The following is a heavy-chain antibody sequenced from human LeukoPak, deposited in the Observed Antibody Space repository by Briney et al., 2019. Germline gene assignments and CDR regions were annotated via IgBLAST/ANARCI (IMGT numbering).Heavy chain of an antibody. V-gene: IGHV1-2*02. CDR2: LNPNSGDT. Sequence: ASVTVSCKASGYTFTGYYMHWVRQAPGQGLEWMAWLNPNSGDTDSAQKFQGRVTMTRDTSITTAYLELSSLRSDDTAVYYCARAPAGGPFDNWAREPWSPSPQ. CDR1: GYTFTGYY. CDR3: ARAPAGGPFDN. D-gene: IGHD4-23*01. J-gene: IGHJ4*02.